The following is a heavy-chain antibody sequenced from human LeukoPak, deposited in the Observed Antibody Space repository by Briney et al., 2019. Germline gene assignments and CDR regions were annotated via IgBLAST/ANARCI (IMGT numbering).Heavy chain of an antibody. CDR1: GFTFRSYR. Sequence: GGSLRLSCAASGFTFRSYRMSWVRQAPGKGLEWVANIKEDASEEYYVDSVRGRFIISRDNATNSLFLQMYSLRADDTAVYYCARAGYCTSNSCYSPNFYYMDVWGKGTTVAVPS. V-gene: IGHV3-7*01. J-gene: IGHJ6*03. CDR2: IKEDASEE. D-gene: IGHD2-2*01. CDR3: ARAGYCTSNSCYSPNFYYMDV.